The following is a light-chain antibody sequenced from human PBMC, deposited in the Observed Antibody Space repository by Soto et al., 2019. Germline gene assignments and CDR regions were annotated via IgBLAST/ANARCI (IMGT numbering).Light chain of an antibody. CDR3: QQYGSSRRLT. V-gene: IGKV3-20*01. J-gene: IGKJ4*01. CDR1: QSVSSSY. Sequence: EIVLTQSPGTLSLSPGERATLSCRASQSVSSSYLAWYQQKPGQAPRLLIYGASSRATGIPDRFSGSGSGTDFTLTISRLEPEDFAGYYCQQYGSSRRLTFGGGTKVEIK. CDR2: GAS.